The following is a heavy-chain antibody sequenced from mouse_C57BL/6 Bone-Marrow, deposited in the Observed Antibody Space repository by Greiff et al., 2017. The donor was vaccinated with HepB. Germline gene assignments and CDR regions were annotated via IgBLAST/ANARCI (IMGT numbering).Heavy chain of an antibody. Sequence: EVQRVESGGGLVKPGGSLKLSCAASGFTFSDYGMHWVRQAPEKGLEWVAYIRSGSSTIYYADTVKGRFTISRDNAKNTLFLQRTRLRSEDTAMYYCARRIYYYGSSYDYYAMDYWGQGTSVTVSS. D-gene: IGHD1-1*01. CDR2: IRSGSSTI. CDR3: ARRIYYYGSSYDYYAMDY. V-gene: IGHV5-17*01. CDR1: GFTFSDYG. J-gene: IGHJ4*01.